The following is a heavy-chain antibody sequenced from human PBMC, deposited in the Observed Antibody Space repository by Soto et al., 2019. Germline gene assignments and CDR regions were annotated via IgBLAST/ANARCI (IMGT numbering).Heavy chain of an antibody. V-gene: IGHV3-23*01. CDR1: GFTFSSYA. D-gene: IGHD3-10*01. Sequence: EVQLLESGGGLVQPGGSLRLSCAASGFTFSSYAMSWVRQAPGKGLEWVSGICGSGDITDYADSVRGRFTVSRDNSKNTLYLQLNSLRAEDTAVYYCAKDYIGVIPDAFDIWGQGTMVTVSS. CDR3: AKDYIGVIPDAFDI. CDR2: ICGSGDIT. J-gene: IGHJ3*02.